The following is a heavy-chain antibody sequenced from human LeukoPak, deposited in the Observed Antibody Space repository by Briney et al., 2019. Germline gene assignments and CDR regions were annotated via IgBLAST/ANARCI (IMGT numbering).Heavy chain of an antibody. D-gene: IGHD3-16*01. Sequence: GGSLRLSCAASGFTFSSYEMNWVRQAPGKGLEWVSYISSSGSTIYYADSVKGRFTISRDNAKNSLYLQMNSLRAEDTAVYYCARDPGGKNDYVWGSPPRYFDYWGQGTLVTVSS. V-gene: IGHV3-48*03. J-gene: IGHJ4*02. CDR1: GFTFSSYE. CDR2: ISSSGSTI. CDR3: ARDPGGKNDYVWGSPPRYFDY.